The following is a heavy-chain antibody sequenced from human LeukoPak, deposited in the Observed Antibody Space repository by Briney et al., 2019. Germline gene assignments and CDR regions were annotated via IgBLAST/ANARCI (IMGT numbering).Heavy chain of an antibody. J-gene: IGHJ4*03. CDR2: IKHSGST. CDR1: GGSFSPYY. V-gene: IGHV4-34*01. D-gene: IGHD2-21*02. CDR3: ARAGFYCGGDCYVDY. Sequence: SETLSLTCSVHGGSFSPYYCSWIRQPPGKGLEWIGEIKHSGSTNYNPSRKSRVTISVDTSKNQFDLRMRSVTDADTDVYSCARAGFYCGGDCYVDYWGTGTIVT.